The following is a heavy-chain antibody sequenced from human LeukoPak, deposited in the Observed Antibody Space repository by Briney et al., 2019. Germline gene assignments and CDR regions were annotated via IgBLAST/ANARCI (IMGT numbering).Heavy chain of an antibody. V-gene: IGHV3-11*01. CDR3: ARETRDIVVVVAAPLDV. CDR2: ISSSGSTI. J-gene: IGHJ6*04. D-gene: IGHD2-15*01. Sequence: MSGGSLRLSCAASGFTFSDYYMNWIRQAPGKGLEWVSYISSSGSTIYYADSVKGRFTISRDNAKNSLYLQMNSLRAEDTAVYYCARETRDIVVVVAAPLDVWGKGTTVTVSS. CDR1: GFTFSDYY.